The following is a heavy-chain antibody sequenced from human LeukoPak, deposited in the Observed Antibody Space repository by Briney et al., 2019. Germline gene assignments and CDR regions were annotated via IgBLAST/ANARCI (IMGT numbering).Heavy chain of an antibody. CDR2: IRYDGSNK. D-gene: IGHD4-11*01. J-gene: IGHJ4*02. CDR3: AKDRSNYEVIDY. Sequence: PGGSLRLSCAASGFTFSSYGMHWVRQAPGKGLERVAFIRYDGSNKYYADSVKGRFTISRDNSKNTLYLQMNSLRAEDTAVYYCAKDRSNYEVIDYWGQGALVTVSS. CDR1: GFTFSSYG. V-gene: IGHV3-30*02.